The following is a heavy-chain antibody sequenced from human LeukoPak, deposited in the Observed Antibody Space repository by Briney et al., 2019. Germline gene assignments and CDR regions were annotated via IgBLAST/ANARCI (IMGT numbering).Heavy chain of an antibody. D-gene: IGHD2-2*01. CDR1: GGSFSGYY. CDR3: ASRYCSSTSCYLPDY. V-gene: IGHV4-34*01. CDR2: INHSGST. Sequence: SETLSLTCAVYGGSFSGYYWSWIRQPPGKGLEWIGEINHSGSTNYNPSLKSRVTISVDTSKNQFSLKLSSVTAADTAVYYCASRYCSSTSCYLPDYWGQGTLVTVS. J-gene: IGHJ4*02.